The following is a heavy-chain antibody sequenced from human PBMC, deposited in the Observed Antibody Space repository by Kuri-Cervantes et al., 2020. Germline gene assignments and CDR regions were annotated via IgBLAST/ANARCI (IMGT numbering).Heavy chain of an antibody. CDR1: GFTFSSYW. CDR2: IKQDGCEK. V-gene: IGHV3-7*03. CDR3: ANSLGGGDFGLNFDY. J-gene: IGHJ4*02. Sequence: GGSLRLSCAASGFTFSSYWMSWVRQAPGKGLEWVANIKQDGCEKYYVDSVKGRFTISRDNAKNSLYLQMNSLRAEDTALYYCANSLGGGDFGLNFDYWGQGTLVTVSS. D-gene: IGHD2-21*02.